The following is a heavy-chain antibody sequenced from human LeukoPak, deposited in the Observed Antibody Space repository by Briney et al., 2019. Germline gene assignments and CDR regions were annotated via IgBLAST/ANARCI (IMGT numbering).Heavy chain of an antibody. D-gene: IGHD5-18*01. CDR1: GYTLTELS. CDR3: ATPLNSDTAMGNFDY. J-gene: IGHJ4*02. V-gene: IGHV1-24*01. CDR2: FDPEDGET. Sequence: GASVRVSCKVSGYTLTELSMHWVRQAPGKGLEWMGGFDPEDGETIYAQKFQGRVTMTEDTSTDTAYMELSSLRSEDTAVYYCATPLNSDTAMGNFDYWGQGTLVTVSS.